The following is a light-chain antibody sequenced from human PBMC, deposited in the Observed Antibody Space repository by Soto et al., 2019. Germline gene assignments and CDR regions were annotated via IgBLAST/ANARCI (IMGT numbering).Light chain of an antibody. CDR2: GAS. CDR1: QSVSSNY. V-gene: IGKV3-20*01. CDR3: QQFLYSPYI. Sequence: EIVLTQSPGTLSLSPGERATLSCRASQSVSSNYLAWYQQKPGQPPRLLIYGASARATGMPDSFSGSGSGTDFTLNISRVEPEVFAGYSCQQFLYSPYIFGRGTKLVIK. J-gene: IGKJ2*01.